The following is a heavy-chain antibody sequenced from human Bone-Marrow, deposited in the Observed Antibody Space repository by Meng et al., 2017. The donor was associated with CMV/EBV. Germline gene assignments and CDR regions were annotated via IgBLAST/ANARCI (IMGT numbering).Heavy chain of an antibody. J-gene: IGHJ6*02. V-gene: IGHV3-30-3*01. CDR3: TTDRVVGAHYYYYYGMDV. Sequence: GESLKISCAASGFTFSSYAMHWVRQAPGKGLEWVAVISYDGSNKYYADSVKGRFTISRDNSKNTLYLQMNSLRAEDTAVYYCTTDRVVGAHYYYYYGMDVWVQGTTVTVSS. CDR1: GFTFSSYA. D-gene: IGHD1-26*01. CDR2: ISYDGSNK.